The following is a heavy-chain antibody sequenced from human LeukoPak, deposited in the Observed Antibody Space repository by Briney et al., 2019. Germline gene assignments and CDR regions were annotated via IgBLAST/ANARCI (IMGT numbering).Heavy chain of an antibody. J-gene: IGHJ2*01. CDR2: IRSKANSYAT. V-gene: IGHV3-73*01. CDR1: GFTFTASA. CDR3: TQTPWFGELSHHWYFDL. D-gene: IGHD3-10*01. Sequence: GGSLRLSCAASGFTFTASAVHWFRQASGKGLEWVGLIRSKANSYATAYGASVKGRFTISRDDSKNTAYLQMNSLKIEDTAVYYCTQTPWFGELSHHWYFDLWGRGTLVTVSS.